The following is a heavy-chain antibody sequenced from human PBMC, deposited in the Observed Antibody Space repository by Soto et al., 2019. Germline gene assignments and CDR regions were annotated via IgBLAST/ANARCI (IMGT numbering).Heavy chain of an antibody. D-gene: IGHD5-18*01. CDR1: GLTFRNYG. V-gene: IGHV3-30*03. CDR2: ISYDGSNK. CDR3: ARERAYSYGRFDY. J-gene: IGHJ4*02. Sequence: PGGSLRLSCAASGLTFRNYGMHWVRQAPGKGLEWVAVISYDGSNKYYADSVKGRFTISRDNSKNTLYLQMNSLRAEDTAVYYCARERAYSYGRFDYWGQGTLVTVSS.